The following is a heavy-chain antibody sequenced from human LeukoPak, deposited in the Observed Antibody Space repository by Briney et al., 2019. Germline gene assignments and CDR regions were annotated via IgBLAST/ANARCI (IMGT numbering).Heavy chain of an antibody. CDR2: ISWNSGSI. D-gene: IGHD6-13*01. CDR1: GFTFDDYA. V-gene: IGHV3-9*01. J-gene: IGHJ4*02. Sequence: GRSLRLSCAASGFTFDDYAMHWVRQAPGKGLEWVSGISWNSGSIGYADSVKGRFTISRDNAKNSLYLQMNSLRAEDTALYYCAKDIAAAPASGLDYWGQGTLVTVSS. CDR3: AKDIAAAPASGLDY.